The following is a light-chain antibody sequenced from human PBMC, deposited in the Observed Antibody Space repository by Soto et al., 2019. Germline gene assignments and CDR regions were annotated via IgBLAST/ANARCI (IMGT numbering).Light chain of an antibody. J-gene: IGKJ1*01. CDR2: GAS. CDR1: QSVSSN. Sequence: EIVMTQSPATLSVSPGERATLSCRASQSVSSNLAWYQQKPGQAPRLLIYGASTRAFGVPARFSGSGSGTDFTLTISSLQSEDFAVYYCQQYDNWPPAITFGQGTKVDIK. CDR3: QQYDNWPPAIT. V-gene: IGKV3-15*01.